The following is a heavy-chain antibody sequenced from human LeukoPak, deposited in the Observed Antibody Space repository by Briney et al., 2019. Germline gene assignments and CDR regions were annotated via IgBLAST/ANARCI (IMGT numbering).Heavy chain of an antibody. CDR2: IWYDGSNK. J-gene: IGHJ4*02. Sequence: GRSLRLSCAASGFTFSSYGMHWVRQAPGKGLEWVAVIWYDGSNKYYADSVKGRFTISRDNSKNTLYLQMNSLRAEDTAVYYCARLSIAAAGTGQAVDYWGQGTLVTVSS. V-gene: IGHV3-33*01. CDR3: ARLSIAAAGTGQAVDY. CDR1: GFTFSSYG. D-gene: IGHD6-13*01.